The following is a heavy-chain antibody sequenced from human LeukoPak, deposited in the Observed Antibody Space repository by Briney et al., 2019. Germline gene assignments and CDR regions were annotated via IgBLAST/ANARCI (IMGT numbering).Heavy chain of an antibody. D-gene: IGHD2-15*01. V-gene: IGHV3-21*01. CDR3: ARDRDRYCSGGSCLVFDY. Sequence: GGSLRLSCAASGFTFSSYSMNWVRQVPGKGLERVSSISSSSSYIYYADSVKGRFNISRDNAKNSLYLQMNSLRAEVTAVYYCARDRDRYCSGGSCLVFDYWGQGTLVTVSS. J-gene: IGHJ4*01. CDR1: GFTFSSYS. CDR2: ISSSSSYI.